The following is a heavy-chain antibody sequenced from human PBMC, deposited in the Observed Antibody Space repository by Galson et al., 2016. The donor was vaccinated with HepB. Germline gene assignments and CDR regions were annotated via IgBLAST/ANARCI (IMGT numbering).Heavy chain of an antibody. CDR1: GFTVGNTY. D-gene: IGHD5-24*01. J-gene: IGHJ4*02. Sequence: SLRLSCAASGFTVGNTYMSWVRQFPGKGLECVSVIFSGGTTFYADSVMGRFTISRDKSKNTLYLQMRNLRAEDSALYYCARDSGYNEHGGFDDWGQGTLVTVSS. V-gene: IGHV3-66*02. CDR2: IFSGGTT. CDR3: ARDSGYNEHGGFDD.